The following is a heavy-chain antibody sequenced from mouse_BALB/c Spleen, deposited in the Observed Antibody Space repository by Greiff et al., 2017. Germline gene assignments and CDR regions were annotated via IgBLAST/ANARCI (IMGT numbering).Heavy chain of an antibody. D-gene: IGHD1-2*01. CDR2: ISYDGSN. CDR3: AREGITTAGFDY. V-gene: IGHV3-6*02. J-gene: IGHJ2*01. CDR1: GYSITSGYY. Sequence: EVKLMESGPGLVKPSQSLSLTCSVTGYSITSGYYWNWIRQFPGNKLEWMGYISYDGSNNYNPSLKNRISITRDTSKNQFFLKLNSVTTEDTATYYCAREGITTAGFDYWGQGTTLTVSS.